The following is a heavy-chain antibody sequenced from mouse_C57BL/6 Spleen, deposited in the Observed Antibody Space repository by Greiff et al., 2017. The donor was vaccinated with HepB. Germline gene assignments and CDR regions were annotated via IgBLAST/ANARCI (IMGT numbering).Heavy chain of an antibody. D-gene: IGHD1-1*01. J-gene: IGHJ1*03. V-gene: IGHV1-7*01. CDR1: GYTFTSYW. CDR3: ARHYYGSSYVDWYFDV. CDR2: INPSSGYT. Sequence: VQRVESGAELAKPGASVKLSCKASGYTFTSYWMHWVKQRPGQGLEWIGYINPSSGYTKYNQKFKDKATLTADKSSSTAYMQLSSLTYEDSAVYYCARHYYGSSYVDWYFDVWGTGTTVTVSS.